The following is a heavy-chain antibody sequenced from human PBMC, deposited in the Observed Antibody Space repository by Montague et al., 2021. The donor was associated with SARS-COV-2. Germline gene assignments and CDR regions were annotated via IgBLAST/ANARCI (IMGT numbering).Heavy chain of an antibody. Sequence: SVKVSCKASGYTFTSYDVNWVRQATGQGLEWMGWMNPNSGNTVYAQKFQGRVTMTRNTSISTAYMELSSLRSEDTAVYYCARAQYYYDSSGYYPAYWGQGTLVTVSS. V-gene: IGHV1-8*01. D-gene: IGHD3-22*01. CDR2: MNPNSGNT. CDR1: GYTFTSYD. CDR3: ARAQYYYDSSGYYPAY. J-gene: IGHJ4*02.